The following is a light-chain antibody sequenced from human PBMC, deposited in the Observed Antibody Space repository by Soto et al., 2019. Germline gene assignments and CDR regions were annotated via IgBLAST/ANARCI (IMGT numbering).Light chain of an antibody. CDR2: VVS. J-gene: IGLJ3*02. Sequence: QPVLTQPASVSGSPGQSITISCTGTSSDVGGYNSVSWYQQHPGKAPKLMIYVVSNRPSGVSNRFSGSKSGNTASLIISGLQADDEADYYCSSYSNSGTLMVFGGGTKLTVL. CDR3: SSYSNSGTLMV. CDR1: SSDVGGYNS. V-gene: IGLV2-14*01.